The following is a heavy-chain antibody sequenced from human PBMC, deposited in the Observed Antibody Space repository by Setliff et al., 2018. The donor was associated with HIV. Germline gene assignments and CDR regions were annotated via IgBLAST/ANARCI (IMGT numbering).Heavy chain of an antibody. CDR3: ARGVFRWLGLVVVPAAIGGFDY. V-gene: IGHV1-69*10. D-gene: IGHD2-2*01. CDR1: RGTFSSYG. Sequence: ASVKVSCKASRGTFSSYGFNWVRQAPGQGLEWMGGIIPILGIANYAQKLKGRVTITADKSTSTVYMELRSLRSEDTAVYYCARGVFRWLGLVVVPAAIGGFDYWGQGTLVTVSS. J-gene: IGHJ4*02. CDR2: IIPILGIA.